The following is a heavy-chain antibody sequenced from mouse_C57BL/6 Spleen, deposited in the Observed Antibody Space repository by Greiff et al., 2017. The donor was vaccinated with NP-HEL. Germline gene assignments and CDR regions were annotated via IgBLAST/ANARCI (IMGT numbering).Heavy chain of an antibody. CDR3: ERGGDYVGGAWFAY. CDR2: INPNYGTT. V-gene: IGHV1-39*01. J-gene: IGHJ3*01. CDR1: GYSFTDYN. Sequence: VQLQQSGPELVKPGASVKISCKASGYSFTDYNMNWVKQSNGKSLEWIGVINPNYGTTSYNQTFKGKATLTVDQSSSTASMQLNSLTSEDSAVYYCERGGDYVGGAWFAYWGQGTLVTVSA. D-gene: IGHD2-4*01.